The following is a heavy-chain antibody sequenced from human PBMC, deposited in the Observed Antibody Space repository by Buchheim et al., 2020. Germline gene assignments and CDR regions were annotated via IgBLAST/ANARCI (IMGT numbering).Heavy chain of an antibody. D-gene: IGHD3-9*01. CDR3: ARRSYDILTGYYSVDDY. CDR2: IYYSGST. V-gene: IGHV4-39*01. Sequence: QLQLQESGPGLVKPSETLSLTCTVSGGSISSSSYYWGWIRQPPGKGLEWIGSIYYSGSTYYNPSLKSRVTISVDTSKNQFSLKLSSVTAADTAVYYCARRSYDILTGYYSVDDYWGQGTL. J-gene: IGHJ4*02. CDR1: GGSISSSSYY.